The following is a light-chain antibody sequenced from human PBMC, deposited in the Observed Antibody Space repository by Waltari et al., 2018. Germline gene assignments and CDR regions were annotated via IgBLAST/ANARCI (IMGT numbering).Light chain of an antibody. CDR3: QQYINYPGT. J-gene: IGKJ1*01. Sequence: DIQMTQSPSTLSASVGDRVTIACRASQSINTWLALYQQKPGKAPKLLIYKASNLESGVPSRFSGSGSGAEFTLTISSLQPDDFATYYCQQYINYPGTFGQGTKVEIK. V-gene: IGKV1-5*03. CDR2: KAS. CDR1: QSINTW.